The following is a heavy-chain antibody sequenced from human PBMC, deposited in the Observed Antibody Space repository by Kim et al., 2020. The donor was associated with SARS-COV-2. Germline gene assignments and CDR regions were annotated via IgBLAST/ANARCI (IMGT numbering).Heavy chain of an antibody. CDR1: GFTFGDYA. V-gene: IGHV3-49*03. D-gene: IGHD6-19*01. Sequence: GGSLRLSCTASGFTFGDYAMSWFRQAPGKGLEWVGFIRSKAYGGTTRYAASVKGRFSISRDDSESIAYLQMNSLKTEDTAVYFCARDSDPPSSDWYDPNTPAIDYWGQGTLVTVSS. CDR2: IRSKAYGGTT. J-gene: IGHJ4*02. CDR3: ARDSDPPSSDWYDPNTPAIDY.